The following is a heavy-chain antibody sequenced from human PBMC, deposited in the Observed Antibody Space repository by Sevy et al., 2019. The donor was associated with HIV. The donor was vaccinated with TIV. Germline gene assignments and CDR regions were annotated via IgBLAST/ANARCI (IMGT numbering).Heavy chain of an antibody. Sequence: GGSLRLSCAASGFNFRTYSMNWVRQAPGKGLEWLSSISDDSRYRYYSDSVKGRVTISKANAKNLLFLQMDNLRVEDTAIYYCARDFTIFGVVSGIDYWGQGNLVTVSS. V-gene: IGHV3-21*04. D-gene: IGHD3-3*01. CDR1: GFNFRTYS. CDR2: ISDDSRYR. CDR3: ARDFTIFGVVSGIDY. J-gene: IGHJ4*02.